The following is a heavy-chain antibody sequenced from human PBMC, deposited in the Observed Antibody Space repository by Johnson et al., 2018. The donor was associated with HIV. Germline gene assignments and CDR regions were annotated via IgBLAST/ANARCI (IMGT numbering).Heavy chain of an antibody. CDR2: IRYDGSNK. V-gene: IGHV3-30*02. D-gene: IGHD3-16*01. J-gene: IGHJ3*02. CDR3: ARDLRWGSSLTHDAFDI. CDR1: GLTFSNYG. Sequence: QVQLVESGGGVVQPGRSLRLSCAASGLTFSNYGFHWVRQAPGKGLDWVAFIRYDGSNKYYADSVKGRFTISRDNSKNTLYLQMNSLRAEDTALYYCARDLRWGSSLTHDAFDIWGQGTMVTVSS.